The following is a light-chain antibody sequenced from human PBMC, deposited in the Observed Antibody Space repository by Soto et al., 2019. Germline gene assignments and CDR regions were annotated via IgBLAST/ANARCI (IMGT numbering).Light chain of an antibody. Sequence: QSALTQPASVSGSPGQSITLSCSGTSSDVGGYNYVSWYQQLPGKAPKLMIYEVSNRPSGVSNRFSGSKSANTASLTISGLQAEDEAAYYCSSYTTSSIWVFGGGTKVTVL. CDR2: EVS. J-gene: IGLJ3*02. CDR3: SSYTTSSIWV. CDR1: SSDVGGYNY. V-gene: IGLV2-14*01.